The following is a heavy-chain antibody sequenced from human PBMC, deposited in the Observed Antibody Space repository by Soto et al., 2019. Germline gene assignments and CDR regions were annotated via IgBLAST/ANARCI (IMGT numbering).Heavy chain of an antibody. CDR1: GYTFTSYY. Sequence: GASVKVSCKASGYTFTSYYMHWVRQAPGQGLEWMGIINPSGGSTSYAQKFQGRVTMTRDTSTSTVYMELSSLRSEDTAVYYCARFGYGSGSYYNGFEYYYGMDVWGQGTTVTVS. J-gene: IGHJ6*02. CDR3: ARFGYGSGSYYNGFEYYYGMDV. CDR2: INPSGGST. D-gene: IGHD3-10*01. V-gene: IGHV1-46*01.